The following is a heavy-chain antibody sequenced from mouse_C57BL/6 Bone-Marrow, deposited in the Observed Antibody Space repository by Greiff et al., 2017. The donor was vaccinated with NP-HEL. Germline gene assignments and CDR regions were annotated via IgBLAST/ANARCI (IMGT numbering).Heavy chain of an antibody. CDR3: AIREVITTVVAPFDD. Sequence: VQLQQPGADLVKPGASVKVSCKASGYTFTSYWMHWVKQRPGQGLEWIGRIHPSDSDTNYNQKFKGKATLTVDKSSSTAYMQLSSLTSEDSAVYYWAIREVITTVVAPFDDWGQGTTLTVSS. CDR1: GYTFTSYW. D-gene: IGHD1-1*01. J-gene: IGHJ2*01. V-gene: IGHV1-74*01. CDR2: IHPSDSDT.